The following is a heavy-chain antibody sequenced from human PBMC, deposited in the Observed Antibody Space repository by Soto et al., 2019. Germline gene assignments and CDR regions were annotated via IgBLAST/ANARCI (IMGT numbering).Heavy chain of an antibody. V-gene: IGHV1-3*01. J-gene: IGHJ5*02. CDR2: INAGNGNT. D-gene: IGHD4-17*01. CDR1: GYSFASYW. Sequence: PGESLKISCQGSGYSFASYWIGWVRQAPGQRLEWMGWINAGNGNTKYSQKFQGRVTITRDTSASTAYMELSSLRSEDTAVYYCARDPGDYVRQNWFDPWGQGTLVTVSS. CDR3: ARDPGDYVRQNWFDP.